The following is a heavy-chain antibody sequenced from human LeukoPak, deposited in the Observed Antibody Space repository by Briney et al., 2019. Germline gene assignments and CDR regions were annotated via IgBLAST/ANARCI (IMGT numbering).Heavy chain of an antibody. CDR2: IYYSGST. V-gene: IGHV4-59*01. CDR3: ARASMTMLPQH. J-gene: IGHJ1*01. CDR1: GGSISSYY. D-gene: IGHD3-10*01. Sequence: NASETLSLTCTVSGGSISSYYWSWIRQPPGKGLEWIGYIYYSGSTNYNPSLKSRVTISVDTSKHQFSLKLSSVTAADTAVYYCARASMTMLPQHWGQGSLVTVSS.